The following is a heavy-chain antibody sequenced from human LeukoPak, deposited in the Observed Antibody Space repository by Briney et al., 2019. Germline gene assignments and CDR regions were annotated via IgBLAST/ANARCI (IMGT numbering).Heavy chain of an antibody. CDR3: ARLEIAVAGNDAFDI. D-gene: IGHD6-19*01. J-gene: IGHJ3*02. V-gene: IGHV4-61*02. Sequence: SSQTLSLTCTVSGGSISSGSYYWSWIRQPAGKGLEWIVRIYYSGSTYYNPSLKSRVTISVDTSKNQFSLKLSSVTAADTAVYYCARLEIAVAGNDAFDIWGQGTMVTVSS. CDR2: IYYSGST. CDR1: GGSISSGSYY.